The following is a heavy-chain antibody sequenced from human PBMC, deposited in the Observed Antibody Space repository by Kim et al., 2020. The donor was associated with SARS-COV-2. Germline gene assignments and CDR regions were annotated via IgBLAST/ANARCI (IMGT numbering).Heavy chain of an antibody. Sequence: ASVKVSCKASGYSFATHVMHWVRQAPGQRLEWMGWINAGNGNTIYSQKFQGRVTITRDTSASTAYVELTSLRSEDTAVYYCARGYCSGGTCYNDYWGQGTLVTVSS. CDR1: GYSFATHV. V-gene: IGHV1-3*01. CDR3: ARGYCSGGTCYNDY. CDR2: INAGNGNT. J-gene: IGHJ4*02. D-gene: IGHD2-15*01.